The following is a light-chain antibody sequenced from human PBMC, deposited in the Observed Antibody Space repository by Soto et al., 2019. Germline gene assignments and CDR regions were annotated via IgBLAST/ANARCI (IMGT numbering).Light chain of an antibody. CDR1: QSISAW. CDR2: KTS. Sequence: DIQMTQSPSTLSASVGDRVTITCRASQSISAWLAWYQQKPGKAPKLLMSKTSTLANGVPSRFSGSGYGTEFTLTISSLQPDDFAIYYCQQYNSFPGTFGQGTKVE. CDR3: QQYNSFPGT. J-gene: IGKJ1*01. V-gene: IGKV1-5*03.